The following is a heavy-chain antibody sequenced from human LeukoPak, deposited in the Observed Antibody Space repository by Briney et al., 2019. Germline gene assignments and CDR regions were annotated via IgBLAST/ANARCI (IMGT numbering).Heavy chain of an antibody. CDR2: ICPGDSDT. Sequence: GESLKISCKGSGYSFSNYWIGWVRPMPGKGLEWMGNICPGDSDTRYSPSFQGQVIISADKSISTAYLQWSSLKASDTAMYYCARQDGYNFPFDYWGQGTLVTVSS. J-gene: IGHJ4*02. V-gene: IGHV5-51*01. CDR1: GYSFSNYW. D-gene: IGHD5-24*01. CDR3: ARQDGYNFPFDY.